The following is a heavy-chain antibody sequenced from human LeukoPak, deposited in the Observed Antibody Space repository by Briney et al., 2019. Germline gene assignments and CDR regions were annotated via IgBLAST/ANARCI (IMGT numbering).Heavy chain of an antibody. CDR3: ASRSSGNWYFDL. D-gene: IGHD1-14*01. CDR2: IYYSGST. Sequence: PSETLSLTCTVSGGSISTYYWSWIRQPPGKGLEWIGYIYYSGSTNYNPSLNSRVTISVDTSKNQFSLRLSSVTAADTAVYYCASRSSGNWYFDLWGRGTLVTVSS. CDR1: GGSISTYY. V-gene: IGHV4-59*08. J-gene: IGHJ2*01.